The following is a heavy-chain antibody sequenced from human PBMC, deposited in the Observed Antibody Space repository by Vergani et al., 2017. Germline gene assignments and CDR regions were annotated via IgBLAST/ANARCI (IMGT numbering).Heavy chain of an antibody. Sequence: EVQLLESGGDLVQPGGSLRLSCAASGFTFNHYAMNWVRQAPGKGLEWVSGISGSVGSTYYAGSVKGRFTISRDSSKNTLYLQMNSLSAVDTAVYYCAKANPRNSGYDYLYNYRAMDVGGQGTTVTVSS. CDR3: AKANPRNSGYDYLYNYRAMDV. CDR1: GFTFNHYA. J-gene: IGHJ6*02. CDR2: ISGSVGST. V-gene: IGHV3-23*01. D-gene: IGHD5-12*01.